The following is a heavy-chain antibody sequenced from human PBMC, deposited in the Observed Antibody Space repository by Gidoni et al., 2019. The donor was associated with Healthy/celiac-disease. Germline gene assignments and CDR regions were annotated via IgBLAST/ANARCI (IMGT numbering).Heavy chain of an antibody. D-gene: IGHD3-10*01. CDR1: GYTFTGYY. CDR2: INPNSGGT. CDR3: ARDRQLLWFRESLLGY. Sequence: QVQLVQSGAEVKKPGASVKVSCKASGYTFTGYYMHWVRQAPGQGLEWMGRINPNSGGTNYEQKFQGRVTMTRDTSISTAYMELSRLRSDDTAVYYCARDRQLLWFRESLLGYWGQGTLVTVSS. V-gene: IGHV1-2*06. J-gene: IGHJ4*02.